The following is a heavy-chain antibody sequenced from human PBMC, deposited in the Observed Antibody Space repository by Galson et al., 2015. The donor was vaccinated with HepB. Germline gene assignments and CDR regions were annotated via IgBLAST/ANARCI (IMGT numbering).Heavy chain of an antibody. CDR3: ARGGGGRYPTHFDF. D-gene: IGHD1-14*01. CDR1: GFTLSSYE. Sequence: SLRLSCAASGFTLSSYEFNWVRQAPGKGLEGVAYISSSGTTIYYADSVKGRFAISRDNAKNSLFLQMNGLRGEDTAFYYCARGGGGRYPTHFDFWGQGILVTVSS. V-gene: IGHV3-48*03. J-gene: IGHJ4*02. CDR2: ISSSGTTI.